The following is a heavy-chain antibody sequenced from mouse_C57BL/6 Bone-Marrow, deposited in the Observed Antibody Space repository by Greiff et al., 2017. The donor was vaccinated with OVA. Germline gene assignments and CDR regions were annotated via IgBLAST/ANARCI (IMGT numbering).Heavy chain of an antibody. V-gene: IGHV1-76*01. CDR2: IYPGSGNT. Sequence: QVHVKQSGAELVRPGASVKLSCKASGYTFTDYYINWVKQRPGQALEWIARIYPGSGNTYYNEKFKGKATLTAEKSSSTAYMQLSSLTSEDSAVYFCARGVPRGWYFDVWGTGTTVTVSS. CDR1: GYTFTDYY. CDR3: ARGVPRGWYFDV. J-gene: IGHJ1*03. D-gene: IGHD2-14*01.